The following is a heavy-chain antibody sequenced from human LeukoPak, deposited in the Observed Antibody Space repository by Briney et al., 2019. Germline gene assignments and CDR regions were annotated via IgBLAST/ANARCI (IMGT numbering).Heavy chain of an antibody. V-gene: IGHV3-74*01. Sequence: GGSLRLSCAASGFTFSSYWMHWVRQAPGKGLVWVSRLNSDGSSTGYADSVKGRFTISRDNAKNTLYLQMNSLRAEDTAVYYCAKGGSYPIDYWGQGALVTVSS. CDR1: GFTFSSYW. J-gene: IGHJ4*02. CDR3: AKGGSYPIDY. D-gene: IGHD1-26*01. CDR2: LNSDGSST.